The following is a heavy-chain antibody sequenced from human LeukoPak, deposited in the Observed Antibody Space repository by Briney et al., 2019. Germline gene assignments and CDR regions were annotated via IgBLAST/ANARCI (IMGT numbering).Heavy chain of an antibody. CDR1: GFTFSSYE. V-gene: IGHV3-21*01. J-gene: IGHJ4*02. Sequence: GGSLRLSCAASGFTFSSYEMNWVRQAPGKGLEWVSCISSSSSYIYYADSVKGRFTISRDNAKNSLYLQMNSLRAEDTAVYYCARAPNWKYGSFDFWGQGTLVTVSS. CDR3: ARAPNWKYGSFDF. CDR2: ISSSSSYI. D-gene: IGHD1-7*01.